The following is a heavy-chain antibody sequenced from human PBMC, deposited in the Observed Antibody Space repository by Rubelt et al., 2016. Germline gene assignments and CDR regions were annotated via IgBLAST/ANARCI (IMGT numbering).Heavy chain of an antibody. D-gene: IGHD3/OR15-3a*01. Sequence: QVQLQQWGAGLLRPSETLSLTCAVYGESFSGHYWSWIRQPPGKGLEWIGEIFHTGSTKYNPSLKSRLTLSVATSKNQFSLKLSSLTAADTAVYYCARGRGLLDGDYVDYWGQGTLVTVSS. V-gene: IGHV4-34*01. J-gene: IGHJ4*02. CDR1: GESFSGHY. CDR2: IFHTGST. CDR3: ARGRGLLDGDYVDY.